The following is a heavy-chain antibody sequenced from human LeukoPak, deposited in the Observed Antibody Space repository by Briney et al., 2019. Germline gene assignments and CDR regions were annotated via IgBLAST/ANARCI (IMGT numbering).Heavy chain of an antibody. Sequence: PSQTLSLTCTVSGGSISSGGYYWSWIRQHPGTGLEWIGYIYYSGSTYYNPSLKSRVTISVDTSKNQFSLKLSSVTAADTAVYYCARGRGTGYSSGWYKYYFDYWGQGTLVTVSS. D-gene: IGHD6-19*01. CDR3: ARGRGTGYSSGWYKYYFDY. CDR1: GGSISSGGYY. V-gene: IGHV4-31*03. CDR2: IYYSGST. J-gene: IGHJ4*02.